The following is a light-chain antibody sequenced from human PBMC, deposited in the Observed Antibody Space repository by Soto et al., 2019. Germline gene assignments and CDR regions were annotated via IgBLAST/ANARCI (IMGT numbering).Light chain of an antibody. V-gene: IGKV3-20*01. J-gene: IGKJ1*01. CDR3: KKYGSSPMT. Sequence: EIVLTQSPGTLSLSPGERATLSRRASQSVRSGYLAWYQQKPGQAPRLLIYGASSRATGIPDSFSGSGSGTDFTLTISRLEHEDYAVYYCKKYGSSPMTFGQGTKVEIK. CDR1: QSVRSGY. CDR2: GAS.